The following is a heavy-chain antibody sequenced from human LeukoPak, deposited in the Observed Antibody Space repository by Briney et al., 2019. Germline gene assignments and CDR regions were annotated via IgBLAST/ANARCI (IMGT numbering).Heavy chain of an antibody. CDR1: GFTFSSYS. J-gene: IGHJ5*02. CDR3: SKDQLLYDNWFDP. CDR2: ISSSSSYI. Sequence: PGGSLRLSCAASGFTFSSYSMNWVRQAPGKGLEWVSSISSSSSYIYYADSVKGRFTISRDNAKNSLYLQMNSLRAEDTAVYYCSKDQLLYDNWFDPWARESWSPSPQ. V-gene: IGHV3-21*01. D-gene: IGHD2-2*02.